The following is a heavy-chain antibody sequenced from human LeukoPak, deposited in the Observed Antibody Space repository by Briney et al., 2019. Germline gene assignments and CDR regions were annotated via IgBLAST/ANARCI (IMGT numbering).Heavy chain of an antibody. V-gene: IGHV3-74*01. CDR3: AELGITMIGGV. J-gene: IGHJ6*04. D-gene: IGHD3-10*02. Sequence: GGSLRLSCAASGFTFSNYWMHWVRQAPGKGLVWVSRINSDGSRTTYADSVKGRFTISRDNAKNTLYLLMNSLRAEDTAVYYCAELGITMIGGVWGKGTTVTISS. CDR1: GFTFSNYW. CDR2: INSDGSRT.